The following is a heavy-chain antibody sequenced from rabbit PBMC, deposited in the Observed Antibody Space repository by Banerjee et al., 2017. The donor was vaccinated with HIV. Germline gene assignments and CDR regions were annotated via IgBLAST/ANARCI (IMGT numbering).Heavy chain of an antibody. D-gene: IGHD8-1*01. CDR1: GFSFSSSYY. V-gene: IGHV1S40*01. J-gene: IGHJ4*01. CDR2: IAVGSSTST. CDR3: ARGDNAGSGWTTDLNL. Sequence: QSLEESGGDLVKPGASLTLTCTASGFSFSSSYYMCWVRQAPGKGLEWIGCIAVGSSTSTYYASWAKGRFTISKISSTTVTLQMTSLTAADTATYFCARGDNAGSGWTTDLNLWGQGTLVTVS.